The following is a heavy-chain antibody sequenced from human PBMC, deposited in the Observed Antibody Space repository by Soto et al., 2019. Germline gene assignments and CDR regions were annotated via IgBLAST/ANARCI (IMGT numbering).Heavy chain of an antibody. D-gene: IGHD2-15*01. CDR2: INYSGST. CDR3: ARDRYCSGGTCNPFLLDY. J-gene: IGHJ4*02. V-gene: IGHV4-59*01. Sequence: QVQLQESGPGLVKPSETLSLTCTVSGGSISSYYWSWIRQPPGKGLEWIAYINYSGSTNYNPSLKRRVTMSVDISKNQFSLKLSSVTAADTAVYYCARDRYCSGGTCNPFLLDYWGQGILVTVSS. CDR1: GGSISSYY.